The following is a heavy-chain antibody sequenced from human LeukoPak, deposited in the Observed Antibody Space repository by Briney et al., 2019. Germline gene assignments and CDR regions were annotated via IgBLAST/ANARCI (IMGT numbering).Heavy chain of an antibody. CDR1: RFTFSNYP. Sequence: GGSLRPSCAASRFTFSNYPMHWVRQAPGKGLEWVALLSYDGSNECYADSVKGRFTISRDNSKNTLYLQMNSLRAEDTAVYYCARGRGSYSADYWGQGTLVTVSS. CDR2: LSYDGSNE. D-gene: IGHD1-26*01. V-gene: IGHV3-30-3*01. CDR3: ARGRGSYSADY. J-gene: IGHJ4*02.